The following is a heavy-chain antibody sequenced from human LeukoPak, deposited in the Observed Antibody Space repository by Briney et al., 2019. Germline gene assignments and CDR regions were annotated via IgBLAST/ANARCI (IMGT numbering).Heavy chain of an antibody. Sequence: GGSLRLSCTTSGFTFDDFTMHWVRQPPGKGLEWVSLISWDGGTRYYADSDKGRFTISRDNSKNTLYLQMSSLTAKDTAVYYCAKDRSIGTYYTFDSWGQGTLVTVSS. J-gene: IGHJ4*02. CDR3: AKDRSIGTYYTFDS. CDR1: GFTFDDFT. V-gene: IGHV3-43*01. CDR2: ISWDGGTR. D-gene: IGHD1-26*01.